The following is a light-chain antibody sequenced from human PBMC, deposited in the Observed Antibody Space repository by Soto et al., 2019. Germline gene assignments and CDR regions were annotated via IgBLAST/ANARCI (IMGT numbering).Light chain of an antibody. V-gene: IGKV3-20*01. J-gene: IGKJ1*01. CDR1: QSVSSTY. CDR3: QQYAYSPRT. CDR2: GAS. Sequence: EIVLTQSPGTLSLSPGERATLSCRASQSVSSTYLAWYQQKPGQAPRLLIYGASSRATGIPDRFRGSGSGTDFTLTISRLEPEDFAVYYCQQYAYSPRTFGQGTKVEMK.